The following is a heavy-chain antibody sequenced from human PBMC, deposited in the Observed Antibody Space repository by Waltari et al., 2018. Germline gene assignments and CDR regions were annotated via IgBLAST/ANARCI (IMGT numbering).Heavy chain of an antibody. CDR3: TTVYYGSGNYYNAEV. V-gene: IGHV3-15*01. Sequence: EVQLVESGGGLVNPGGSLRLSCAASKIAFSNAWLGWFRQAPGKGLEWVARIKRKTDYETTDYAAPVRGRFTISRDDSKNTLYLQMNSLKSEDAAMYYCTTVYYGSGNYYNAEVWGQGTLVTVSS. D-gene: IGHD3-10*01. J-gene: IGHJ4*02. CDR1: KIAFSNAW. CDR2: IKRKTDYETT.